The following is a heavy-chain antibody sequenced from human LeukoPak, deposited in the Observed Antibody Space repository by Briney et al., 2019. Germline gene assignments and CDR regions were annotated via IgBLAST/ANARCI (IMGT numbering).Heavy chain of an antibody. V-gene: IGHV3-23*01. CDR2: ISGSGGSI. D-gene: IGHD2-15*01. J-gene: IGHJ6*03. CDR3: AKDTSAWWYHRAYMNV. Sequence: PGGSLTLSCAASGFTFSSYAMSWVRQPPGKGLEWVSGISGSGGSIYYADSVKGRLTISRDNSKNTLSLQMSSLRVEDSAVYFCAKDTSAWWYHRAYMNVWGTGTTVTVSS. CDR1: GFTFSSYA.